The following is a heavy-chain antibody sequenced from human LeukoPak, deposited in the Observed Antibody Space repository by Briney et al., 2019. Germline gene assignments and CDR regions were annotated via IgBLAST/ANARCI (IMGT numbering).Heavy chain of an antibody. Sequence: SETLSLPCTVSGGSISSSSYYWGWIRQPPGKGLEWIGSIYYSGSTYYNPSLKSRVTISVDTSKNQFSLKLSSVTAADTAVYYCARDRHDFWRNVADYWGQGTLVTVSS. V-gene: IGHV4-39*07. D-gene: IGHD3-3*01. CDR2: IYYSGST. CDR3: ARDRHDFWRNVADY. CDR1: GGSISSSSYY. J-gene: IGHJ4*02.